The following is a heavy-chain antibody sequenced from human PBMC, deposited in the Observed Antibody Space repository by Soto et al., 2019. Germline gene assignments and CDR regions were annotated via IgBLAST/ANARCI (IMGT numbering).Heavy chain of an antibody. CDR1: YF. D-gene: IGHD3-3*01. V-gene: IGHV4-31*02. J-gene: IGHJ4*02. CDR2: IDSSGST. CDR3: ARVQRFCPAW. Sequence: YFVCCILQHPKKGLEWIGYIDSSGSTYYNPSLESRLSMSVDTSKNQFSLSLTSVTAADTAMFYCARVQRFCPAWWGQGTLVTVS.